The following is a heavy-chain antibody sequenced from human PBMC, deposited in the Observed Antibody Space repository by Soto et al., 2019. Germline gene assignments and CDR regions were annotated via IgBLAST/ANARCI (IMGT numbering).Heavy chain of an antibody. D-gene: IGHD1-1*01. CDR3: ARVDKPSEYKGNYYYYGMDV. V-gene: IGHV4-31*03. Sequence: SETLSLTCTVSGGSISSGGYYWSWIRQHPVKGLEWIGYIYYSGSTYYNPSLKSRVTISVDTSKNQFSLKLSSVTAADTAVYYCARVDKPSEYKGNYYYYGMDVWGQGTTVTVSS. CDR2: IYYSGST. CDR1: GGSISSGGYY. J-gene: IGHJ6*02.